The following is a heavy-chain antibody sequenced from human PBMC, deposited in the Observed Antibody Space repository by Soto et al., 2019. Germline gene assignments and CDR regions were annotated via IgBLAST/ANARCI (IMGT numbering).Heavy chain of an antibody. Sequence: EVQLVESGGGLVQPGGSLRLSCAASGFGFSNYWMHWVRQAPGKGLVWVSRINSDGSSTTYADSVKGRFTISRDNAKNTLYLRMNSLRAEDTAVYYCARGGGYCSGTGCPYVVDSWGRGTLVTVSS. CDR3: ARGGGYCSGTGCPYVVDS. D-gene: IGHD2-2*01. CDR1: GFGFSNYW. V-gene: IGHV3-74*03. J-gene: IGHJ4*02. CDR2: INSDGSST.